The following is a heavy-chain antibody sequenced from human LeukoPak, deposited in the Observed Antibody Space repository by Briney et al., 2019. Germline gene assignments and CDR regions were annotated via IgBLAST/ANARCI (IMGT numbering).Heavy chain of an antibody. J-gene: IGHJ5*02. D-gene: IGHD6-13*01. V-gene: IGHV4-38-2*02. CDR2: MYHSGST. CDR1: GFSISTHYY. CDR3: ASRYSSSWYNWFDP. Sequence: SETLSLTCTVSGFSISTHYYWVWIRQPPGKGLEWIGSMYHSGSTYYNPSLKSRVTMSVDTSKNQFSLKLSSVTAADTAVYYCASRYSSSWYNWFDPWGQGTLVTVSS.